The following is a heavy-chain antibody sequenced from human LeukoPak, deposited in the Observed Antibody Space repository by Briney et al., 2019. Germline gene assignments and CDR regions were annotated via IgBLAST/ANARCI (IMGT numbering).Heavy chain of an antibody. J-gene: IGHJ5*02. CDR1: GYTFTNYG. D-gene: IGHD6-6*01. Sequence: ASVKVSCETSGYTFTNYGVNWVRQAPGQGLEWMGWISAYSGNINYAQKLQGRVTMTTDTSTSTAYMELRSLRSDDTAVYYCARDNPPPDSDYSSSSPWFDPWGRGTLVTVSS. CDR3: ARDNPPPDSDYSSSSPWFDP. CDR2: ISAYSGNI. V-gene: IGHV1-18*01.